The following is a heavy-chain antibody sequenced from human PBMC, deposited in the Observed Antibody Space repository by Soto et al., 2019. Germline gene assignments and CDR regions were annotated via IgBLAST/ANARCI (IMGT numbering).Heavy chain of an antibody. V-gene: IGHV3-11*01. CDR1: GFTFSDYY. CDR2: ISSSGSTI. CDR3: ARGRSNYAHYYYYMDV. J-gene: IGHJ6*03. Sequence: GGSLRLSCAASGFTFSDYYMSWIRQAPGKGLEWVSYISSSGSTIYYADSVKGRFTISRDNAKNSLYLQMNSLRAEDTAVYYCARGRSNYAHYYYYMDVWGKGTTVTVSS. D-gene: IGHD4-4*01.